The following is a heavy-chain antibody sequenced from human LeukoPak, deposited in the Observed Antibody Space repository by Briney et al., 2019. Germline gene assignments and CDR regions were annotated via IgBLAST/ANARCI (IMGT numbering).Heavy chain of an antibody. V-gene: IGHV1-69*05. J-gene: IGHJ4*02. Sequence: SVKVSCKASGGTFSSYAISWVRQAPGQGLEWMGGIIPIFGTANYAQKFQGRVTMTRDTSTSTVYMELSSLRSEDTAVYYCAKKDAGGGFSFDYWGQGTLVTVSS. CDR1: GGTFSSYA. CDR3: AKKDAGGGFSFDY. D-gene: IGHD1-26*01. CDR2: IIPIFGTA.